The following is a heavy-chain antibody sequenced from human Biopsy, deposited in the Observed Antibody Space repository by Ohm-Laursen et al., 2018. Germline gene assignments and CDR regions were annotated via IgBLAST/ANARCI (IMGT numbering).Heavy chain of an antibody. J-gene: IGHJ5*02. CDR3: ARTPRDSFWSGSYKRGLWFDP. D-gene: IGHD3-3*01. CDR1: GDSINSSY. V-gene: IGHV4-59*01. CDR2: ISNSGNT. Sequence: GTLSLTCTVSGDSINSSYWSWIRQPPGKGLEWIGFISNSGNTNYNPSLKSRVTISKDTSKNQFSLQVNSVTAADTAVYYCARTPRDSFWSGSYKRGLWFDPWGQGTLVSVSS.